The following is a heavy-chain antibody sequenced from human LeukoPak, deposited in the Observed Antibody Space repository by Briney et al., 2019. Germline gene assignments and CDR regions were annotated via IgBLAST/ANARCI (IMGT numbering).Heavy chain of an antibody. J-gene: IGHJ6*02. Sequence: SETLSLTCAVYGGSFSGYYWSWIRQPPGKGLEWIGYIYYSGSTNYNPSLKSRVTISVDTSKNQFSLKLSSVTAADTAVYYCARVHSSSSQYYYYGMDIWGQGTTVTVSS. CDR2: IYYSGST. D-gene: IGHD6-6*01. CDR3: ARVHSSSSQYYYYGMDI. CDR1: GGSFSGYY. V-gene: IGHV4-59*01.